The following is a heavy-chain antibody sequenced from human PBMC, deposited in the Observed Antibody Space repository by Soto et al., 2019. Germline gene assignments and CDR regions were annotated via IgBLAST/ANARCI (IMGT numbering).Heavy chain of an antibody. V-gene: IGHV1-69*13. CDR2: IIPIFGTA. D-gene: IGHD3-10*01. Sequence: SVKVSCKASGGTFSSYAISWVRQAPGQGLEWMGGIIPIFGTANYAQKFQGRVTITADESTSTAYMELSRLRSEDTAVYYCARGTLWFGESNWYFDLWGRGTLVTVSS. CDR3: ARGTLWFGESNWYFDL. CDR1: GGTFSSYA. J-gene: IGHJ2*01.